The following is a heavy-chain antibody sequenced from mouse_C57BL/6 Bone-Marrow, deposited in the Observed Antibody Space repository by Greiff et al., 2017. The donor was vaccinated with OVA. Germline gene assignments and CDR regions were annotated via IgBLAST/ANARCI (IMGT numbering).Heavy chain of an antibody. J-gene: IGHJ4*01. CDR1: GYTFTSYG. CDR3: ARRRYDGGAMDY. V-gene: IGHV1-81*01. D-gene: IGHD2-14*01. Sequence: VKVVESGAELARPGASVKLSCKASGYTFTSYGISWVKQRTGQGLEWIGEIYPRSGNTYYNEKFKGKATLTADKSSSTAYMELRSLTSEDSAVYFCARRRYDGGAMDYWGQGTSVTVSS. CDR2: IYPRSGNT.